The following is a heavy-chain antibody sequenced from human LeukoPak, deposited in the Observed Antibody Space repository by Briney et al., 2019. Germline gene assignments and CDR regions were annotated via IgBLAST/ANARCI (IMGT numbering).Heavy chain of an antibody. CDR1: GGTFSSYG. J-gene: IGHJ6*02. CDR2: IIPIFGTA. Sequence: ASVKVSCKASGGTFSSYGIGWVRQAPGQGLEWMGGIIPIFGTANYAQKFQGRVTITADESTSTAYMELSSLRSEDTAVYYCARLDEYSSSSRYYGMDVWGRGTTVTVSS. V-gene: IGHV1-69*13. D-gene: IGHD6-6*01. CDR3: ARLDEYSSSSRYYGMDV.